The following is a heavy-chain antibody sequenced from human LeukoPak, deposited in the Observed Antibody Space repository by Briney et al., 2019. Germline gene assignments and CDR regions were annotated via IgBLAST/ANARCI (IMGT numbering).Heavy chain of an antibody. CDR1: GVSFSGYY. CDR2: INHSGST. Sequence: SETLSLTCAVYGVSFSGYYWSWIRQPPGKGLEWIGEINHSGSTNYNPSLKSRVTISVDTSKNQFPLKLSSVTAADTAVYYCARGNDFWSGYYSIAAAGFDYWGQGTLVTVSS. J-gene: IGHJ4*02. D-gene: IGHD3-3*01. V-gene: IGHV4-34*01. CDR3: ARGNDFWSGYYSIAAAGFDY.